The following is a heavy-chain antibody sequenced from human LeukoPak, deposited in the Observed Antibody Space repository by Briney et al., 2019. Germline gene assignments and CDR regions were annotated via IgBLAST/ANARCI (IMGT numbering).Heavy chain of an antibody. V-gene: IGHV5-51*01. J-gene: IGHJ4*02. CDR2: IYPGDSDT. CDR3: ARWGRLVGAVDY. CDR1: GYSFTSYW. Sequence: PGESLKISCXGSGYSFTSYWIGWERPMPGKGVEWMGIIYPGDSDTRYSPSFQGQVTISADKSISTAYLQWSSLKASDTAMYYCARWGRLVGAVDYWGQGTLVTVSS. D-gene: IGHD1-26*01.